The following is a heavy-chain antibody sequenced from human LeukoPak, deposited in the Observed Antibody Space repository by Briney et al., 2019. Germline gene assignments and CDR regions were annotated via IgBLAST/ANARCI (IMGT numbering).Heavy chain of an antibody. CDR1: GGSISSYY. J-gene: IGHJ5*02. Sequence: SETLSLTCTVSGGSISSYYWSWIRQPPGKGLEWIGYIYYSGSTSYNPSLKSRVTISVDTSKNQFSLKLSSVTAADTAVYYCARRELRGVTGFDPWGQGTLVTVSS. CDR3: ARRELRGVTGFDP. D-gene: IGHD3-10*01. CDR2: IYYSGST. V-gene: IGHV4-59*08.